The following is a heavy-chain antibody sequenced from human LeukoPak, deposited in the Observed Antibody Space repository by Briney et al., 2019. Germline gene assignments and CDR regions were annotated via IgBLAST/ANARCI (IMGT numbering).Heavy chain of an antibody. CDR1: GFTFSSYG. D-gene: IGHD5-18*01. CDR2: IWYDGNKK. Sequence: GGSLRLSCAASGFTFSSYGMHWVRQAPGKGLEWVAVIWYDGNKKDYADSVKGRSSISRDTSKNTLYLQMNSLRAEDTAVYYCAKGSYSYASVVYFDYWGQGTLVTVSS. J-gene: IGHJ4*02. CDR3: AKGSYSYASVVYFDY. V-gene: IGHV3-33*06.